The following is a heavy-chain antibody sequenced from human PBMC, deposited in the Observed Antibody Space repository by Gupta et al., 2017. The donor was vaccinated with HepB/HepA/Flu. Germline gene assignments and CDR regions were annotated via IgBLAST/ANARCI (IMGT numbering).Heavy chain of an antibody. J-gene: IGHJ3*02. CDR2: IAHDGSYE. V-gene: IGHV3-30*03. CDR3: AREWNVKGGDGAFDT. Sequence: QVQLVESGGGVVQPERTLRLSCAASGFSPKDVAMNWVRQAPGKGLEWVAVIAHDGSYEYYADSVRGRFTISGDRFQNILYLQMDSLRREDSAVYFCAREWNVKGGDGAFDTWGQGTKVTVAS. CDR1: GFSPKDVA. D-gene: IGHD3-16*01.